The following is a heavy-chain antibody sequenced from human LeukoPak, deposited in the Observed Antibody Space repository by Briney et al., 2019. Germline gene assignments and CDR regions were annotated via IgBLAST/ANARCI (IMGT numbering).Heavy chain of an antibody. Sequence: GASVKVSCKASGGTFSSYAISWVRQAPGRGLEWMGRIIPILGIANYAQKFQGRVTITADKSTSTAYMELSSLRSEDTAVYYCARDLGSSGYRPHSNPYYWGQGTLVTVSS. V-gene: IGHV1-69*04. CDR1: GGTFSSYA. CDR3: ARDLGSSGYRPHSNPYY. CDR2: IIPILGIA. D-gene: IGHD3-22*01. J-gene: IGHJ4*02.